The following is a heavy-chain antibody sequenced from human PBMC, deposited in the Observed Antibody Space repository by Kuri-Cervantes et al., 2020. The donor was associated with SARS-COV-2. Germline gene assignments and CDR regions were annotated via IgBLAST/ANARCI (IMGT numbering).Heavy chain of an antibody. V-gene: IGHV3-30*18. CDR1: GFTFNNYG. CDR3: AKDRALAGSLDY. D-gene: IGHD1-26*01. CDR2: ISYEGSNK. Sequence: GGSLRLSCAASGFTFNNYGMHWVRQAPGKGLEWVASISYEGSNKHYADSVKGRFTISRDYSRDTLYLQMNSLRAEDTAVYYCAKDRALAGSLDYWGQGTLVTVSS. J-gene: IGHJ4*02.